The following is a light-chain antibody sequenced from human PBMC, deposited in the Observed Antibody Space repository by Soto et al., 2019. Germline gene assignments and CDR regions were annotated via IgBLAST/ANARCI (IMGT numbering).Light chain of an antibody. Sequence: EIVLTQSPGTLSLSPRERATLSCRAIQTISSSYLAWYQQKPGQAPRLLIYGASSRATGIPDRFSGSGSGTDFTLTVSRLEPEDFAVYYCQQYGSSFTWTFGQGTKVDIK. CDR1: QTISSSY. CDR3: QQYGSSFTWT. CDR2: GAS. V-gene: IGKV3-20*01. J-gene: IGKJ1*01.